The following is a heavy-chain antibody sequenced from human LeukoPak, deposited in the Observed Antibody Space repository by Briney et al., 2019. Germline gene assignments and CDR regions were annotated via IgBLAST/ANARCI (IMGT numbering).Heavy chain of an antibody. J-gene: IGHJ1*01. Sequence: SETLPLTCTVSGGSISSSSYYWGWIRQPPGKGLEWIGSIYYSGSTYYNPSLKSRVTISVDTSKNQFSLKLSSVTAADTAVYYCARRAYGVVAFQHWGQGTLVTVSS. V-gene: IGHV4-39*01. CDR1: GGSISSSSYY. D-gene: IGHD4-17*01. CDR2: IYYSGST. CDR3: ARRAYGVVAFQH.